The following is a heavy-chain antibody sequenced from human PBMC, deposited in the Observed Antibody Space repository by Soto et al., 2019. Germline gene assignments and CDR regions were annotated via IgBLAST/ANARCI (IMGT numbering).Heavy chain of an antibody. CDR2: ISGSGGST. J-gene: IGHJ4*02. V-gene: IGHV3-23*01. D-gene: IGHD4-17*01. Sequence: GGSLRLSCAASGFTFSSYAMSWVRQAPGKGLEWVSAISGSGGSTYYADSVKGRFTISRDNSKNTLYLQMNSLRAEDTAVYYCAKDGSFYGDYEPGQFDYWGQGTLVTVSS. CDR1: GFTFSSYA. CDR3: AKDGSFYGDYEPGQFDY.